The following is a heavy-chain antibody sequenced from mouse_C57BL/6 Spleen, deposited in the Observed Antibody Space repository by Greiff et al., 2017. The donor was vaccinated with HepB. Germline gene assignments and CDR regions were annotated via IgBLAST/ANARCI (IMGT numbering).Heavy chain of an antibody. J-gene: IGHJ3*01. CDR2: ISYSGST. V-gene: IGHV3-8*01. Sequence: EVKVVESGPGLAKPSQTLSLTCSVTGYTITSDYWNWVRKFPVNKLEYMGYISYSGSTYYNPSLKSRISITRDTSKNQYYLQLNSVTTEDTATDYCARYSYDYEGSGFAYWGQGTLVTVSA. D-gene: IGHD2-4*01. CDR1: GYTITSDY. CDR3: ARYSYDYEGSGFAY.